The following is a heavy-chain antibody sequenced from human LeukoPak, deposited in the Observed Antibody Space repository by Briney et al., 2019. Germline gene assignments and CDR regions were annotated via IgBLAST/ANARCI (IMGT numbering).Heavy chain of an antibody. CDR3: ARDRGGAYDFWSGYYTGYFDY. J-gene: IGHJ4*02. CDR1: GFTFDDYD. V-gene: IGHV3-20*04. CDR2: INWKCGST. Sequence: PGGSLRLSCAASGFTFDDYDMSWVRHAPGKGLEWVSDINWKCGSTVYADSVKGRFTISRDNAKNSLYLQMNSLRGEDTAVYYCARDRGGAYDFWSGYYTGYFDYWGQGTLVPVSS. D-gene: IGHD3-3*01.